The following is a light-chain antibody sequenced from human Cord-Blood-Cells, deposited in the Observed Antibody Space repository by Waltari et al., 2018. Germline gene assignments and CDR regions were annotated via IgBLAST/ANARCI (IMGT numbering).Light chain of an antibody. CDR1: SSDVGGYNY. J-gene: IGLJ3*02. Sequence: QSALTQPASVSGSPGQSTTISCTGTSSDVGGYNYLSWYQQHPGKAPKLMIYDVSNRPSGVSNRFFGSKSGNTASLTISGLQAEDEADYYCSSYTSSSTWVFGGGTKLTVL. CDR2: DVS. CDR3: SSYTSSSTWV. V-gene: IGLV2-14*03.